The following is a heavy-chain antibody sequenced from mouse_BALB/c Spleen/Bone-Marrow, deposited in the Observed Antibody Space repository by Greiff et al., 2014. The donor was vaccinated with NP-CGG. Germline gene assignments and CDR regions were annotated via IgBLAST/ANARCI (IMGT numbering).Heavy chain of an antibody. CDR1: GHSFTGYY. CDR2: ISCYNGAT. Sequence: LMKTGASVKISCKASGHSFTGYYMYWVKQSHGKSLEWIGYISCYNGATSYNQKFKGKASFTVDTSSSTAYMQFNSLTSEDSAVYFCARRDYRYDGFAYWGQGTLVTVSA. J-gene: IGHJ3*01. D-gene: IGHD2-14*01. CDR3: ARRDYRYDGFAY. V-gene: IGHV1S34*01.